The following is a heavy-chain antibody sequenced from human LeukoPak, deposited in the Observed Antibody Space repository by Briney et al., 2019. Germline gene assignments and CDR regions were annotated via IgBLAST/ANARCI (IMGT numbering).Heavy chain of an antibody. CDR1: GYTFTGYY. Sequence: ASVKVSCKASGYTFTGYYMHWVRQAPGQGLEWMGWINPNSGGTNYAQKFQGRVTMTRDTSISTAYMELSRLRSDDTAVYYCARDLSPRGYYVFTLDGNKYNWFDPWGQGTLVTVSS. V-gene: IGHV1-2*02. D-gene: IGHD3-22*01. CDR2: INPNSGGT. J-gene: IGHJ5*02. CDR3: ARDLSPRGYYVFTLDGNKYNWFDP.